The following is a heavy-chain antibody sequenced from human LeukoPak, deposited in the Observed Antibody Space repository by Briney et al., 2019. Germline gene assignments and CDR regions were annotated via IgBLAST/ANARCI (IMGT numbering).Heavy chain of an antibody. Sequence: PGGSLRLSCAASGFTFSRYWMHWVRQAPGKGLVWVSRINSDGSSTSYADSVKGRFTISRDNAKNTLYPQMDSLRAEDTAMYYCARGTGSYYSLGYWGQGTLVTVSS. J-gene: IGHJ4*02. CDR1: GFTFSRYW. D-gene: IGHD1-26*01. V-gene: IGHV3-74*01. CDR3: ARGTGSYYSLGY. CDR2: INSDGSST.